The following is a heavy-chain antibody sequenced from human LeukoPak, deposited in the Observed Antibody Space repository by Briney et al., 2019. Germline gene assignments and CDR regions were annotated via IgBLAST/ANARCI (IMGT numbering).Heavy chain of an antibody. J-gene: IGHJ3*02. Sequence: PSETLSLTCTDSDGSINSYYWSWIRRSPGKGLEWIGYVHYSGSTNYNPSLKSRVTISVDTSKKQVSLKLNSVTAVDTAVYYFARATGTTRNAFDIWGQGTMVTVSS. D-gene: IGHD1-7*01. CDR1: DGSINSYY. V-gene: IGHV4-59*01. CDR2: VHYSGST. CDR3: ARATGTTRNAFDI.